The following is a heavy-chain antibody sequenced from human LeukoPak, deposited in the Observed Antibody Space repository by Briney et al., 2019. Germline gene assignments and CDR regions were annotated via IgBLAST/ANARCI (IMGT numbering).Heavy chain of an antibody. V-gene: IGHV3-23*01. J-gene: IGHJ4*02. CDR2: ISGSGDST. Sequence: GGSLRLSCAASGFTFSNYAMSWVRLAPGKGLEWVSAISGSGDSTYFADSVKGRFTISRDNSKNTLYLQMNSLRAEDTALYYCAKDRSAGTSSYYFDYWGQGTLVTVSS. D-gene: IGHD2-2*01. CDR1: GFTFSNYA. CDR3: AKDRSAGTSSYYFDY.